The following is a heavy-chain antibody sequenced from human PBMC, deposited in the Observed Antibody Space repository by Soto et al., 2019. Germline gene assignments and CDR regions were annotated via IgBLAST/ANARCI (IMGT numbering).Heavy chain of an antibody. CDR3: ASGGNFWSGYPQGP. D-gene: IGHD3-3*01. CDR2: INHSGST. Sequence: QVQLQQWGAGLLKPSETLSLTCAVYGGSFSGYYWSWIRQPPGKGLEWIGEINHSGSTNYNPSLKSRVTISVDTSKNQFSLKLSSVNAADTAVYYCASGGNFWSGYPQGPWGQGTLVTVSS. V-gene: IGHV4-34*01. CDR1: GGSFSGYY. J-gene: IGHJ5*02.